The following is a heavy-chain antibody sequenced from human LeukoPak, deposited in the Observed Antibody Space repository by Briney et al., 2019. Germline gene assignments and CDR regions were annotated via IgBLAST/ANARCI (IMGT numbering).Heavy chain of an antibody. CDR2: IYYSGST. Sequence: SETLSLTCTVSGGSISSYYWSWIRQPPGKGLEWIGYIYYSGSTNYNPSLKSRVTISVDTSKNQFSLKLSSVTAADTAVYYCARAGTTVTYFDYGGQGTLVTVSS. CDR1: GGSISSYY. D-gene: IGHD4-17*01. CDR3: ARAGTTVTYFDY. V-gene: IGHV4-59*01. J-gene: IGHJ4*02.